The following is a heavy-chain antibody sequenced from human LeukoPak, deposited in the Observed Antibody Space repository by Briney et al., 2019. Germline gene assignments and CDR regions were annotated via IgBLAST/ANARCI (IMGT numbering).Heavy chain of an antibody. CDR2: IYYSGST. CDR3: ARGTVAEAARPEFFYFDY. V-gene: IGHV4-30-4*01. J-gene: IGHJ4*02. Sequence: SETLSLTCTVSGGSISSGDYYWSWIRQPPGKGLEWIGYIYYSGSTYSNPSLKSRVTISVDTSKNQFSLKLSSVTAADTAVYYCARGTVAEAARPEFFYFDYWGQGTLVTVSS. D-gene: IGHD6-6*01. CDR1: GGSISSGDYY.